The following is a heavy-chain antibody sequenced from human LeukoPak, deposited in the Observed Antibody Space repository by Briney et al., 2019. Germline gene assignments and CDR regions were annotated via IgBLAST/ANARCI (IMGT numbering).Heavy chain of an antibody. CDR1: GFTFNNYA. Sequence: GGSLRLSCAAAGFTFNNYAMSWVRQALGKGLKWVSGISSGGSTYYADSVKGRFTISRDNSKNTLYLQMNSLRAEDTAVYYCAREGYSYGSPYFDYWGQGTLVTVSS. CDR3: AREGYSYGSPYFDY. CDR2: ISSGGST. D-gene: IGHD5-18*01. J-gene: IGHJ4*02. V-gene: IGHV3-23*01.